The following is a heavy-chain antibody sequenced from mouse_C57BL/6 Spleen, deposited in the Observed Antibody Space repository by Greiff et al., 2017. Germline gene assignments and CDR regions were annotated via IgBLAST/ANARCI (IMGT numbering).Heavy chain of an antibody. J-gene: IGHJ2*01. D-gene: IGHD1-1*01. V-gene: IGHV1-74*01. Sequence: VQLQQPGAELVKPGASVKVSCKASGYTFTSYWMHWVKQRPGQGLEWIGRIHPSDSDTNYNQQFKGKATLTVDKSSSTAYMQHSSLTSEVAAVYYCAIKGLSSGWGQGTTLTVSS. CDR2: IHPSDSDT. CDR1: GYTFTSYW. CDR3: AIKGLSSG.